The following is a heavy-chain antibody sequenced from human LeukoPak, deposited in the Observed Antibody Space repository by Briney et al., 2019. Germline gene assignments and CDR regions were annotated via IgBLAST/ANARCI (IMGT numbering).Heavy chain of an antibody. J-gene: IGHJ6*04. CDR3: ARGLRLPSRSTPAVPHV. Sequence: SETLSLTCAVYGGSFNDFYWNWIPPPPGKGLVWIGEINHSGTTNYNPSLKRRVTISVDTSKNQFSLRLSAVTAADTAVYHCARGLRLPSRSTPAVPHVWGKGTTVTVSA. D-gene: IGHD2/OR15-2a*01. V-gene: IGHV4-34*01. CDR2: INHSGTT. CDR1: GGSFNDFY.